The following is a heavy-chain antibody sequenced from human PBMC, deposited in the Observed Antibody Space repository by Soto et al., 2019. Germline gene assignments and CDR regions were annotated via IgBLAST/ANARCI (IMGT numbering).Heavy chain of an antibody. Sequence: SETLSLTCAVYGGSFSSYYWSWIRQPPGKGLEWIGEINHSGSTNYNPSLKSRVTISVDTSKNQFSLKLSSVTAADTAVYYCARVYSGSYSDYWGQGTLVTVSS. CDR1: GGSFSSYY. J-gene: IGHJ4*02. D-gene: IGHD1-26*01. V-gene: IGHV4-34*01. CDR2: INHSGST. CDR3: ARVYSGSYSDY.